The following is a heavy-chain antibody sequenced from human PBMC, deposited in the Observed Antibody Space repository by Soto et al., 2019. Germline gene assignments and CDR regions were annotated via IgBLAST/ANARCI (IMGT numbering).Heavy chain of an antibody. V-gene: IGHV1-3*01. Sequence: ASVKVSCKASGYTFTSYAMHWVRQAPGQRLEWMGWINAGNGNTKYSQKFQGRVTITRDTSASTAYMELSSLRSEDTAVYYCASARITIFGVVIFMDVWGKGTTVTVSS. J-gene: IGHJ6*03. CDR2: INAGNGNT. CDR1: GYTFTSYA. CDR3: ASARITIFGVVIFMDV. D-gene: IGHD3-3*01.